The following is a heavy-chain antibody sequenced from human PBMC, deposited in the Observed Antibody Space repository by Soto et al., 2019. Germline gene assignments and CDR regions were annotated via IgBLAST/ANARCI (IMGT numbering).Heavy chain of an antibody. J-gene: IGHJ4*02. CDR1: GFTFNTFW. D-gene: IGHD3-3*02. CDR3: VRGIR. Sequence: EVQLVESGGGLVQPGGSLRLSCAASGFTFNTFWMYWVRQTPEKGLVWVSGINSDGNSTIYAHSVKGRFTITRDNAKNTLYLQMNSLTVEDTAIYYCVRGIRWGQGTLVTVSS. V-gene: IGHV3-74*01. CDR2: INSDGNST.